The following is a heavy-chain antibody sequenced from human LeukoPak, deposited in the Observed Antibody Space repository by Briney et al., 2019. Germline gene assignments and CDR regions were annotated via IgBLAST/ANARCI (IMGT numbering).Heavy chain of an antibody. J-gene: IGHJ3*02. D-gene: IGHD5-18*01. CDR1: GDSIIDYY. CDR3: ARRRKIQLWPSGGGDAFDI. Sequence: SETLSLTCSVSGDSIIDYYWNWIRQPPGKGLEWIGYVYYSGSTNYNPSLKSRVTISVDTSRTQFSLKLTSVTAADTAVYYRARRRKIQLWPSGGGDAFDIWGQGTMVTVSS. V-gene: IGHV4-59*08. CDR2: VYYSGST.